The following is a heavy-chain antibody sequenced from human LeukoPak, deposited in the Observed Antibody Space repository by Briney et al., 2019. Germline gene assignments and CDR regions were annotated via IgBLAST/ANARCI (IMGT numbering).Heavy chain of an antibody. CDR3: ALGLVPHYYYYYGMDV. D-gene: IGHD6-19*01. Sequence: ASVKVSCKASGYTFTSYGIGWVRQAPGQGLEWMGWISAYNGNTNYAQKLQGRVTMTTDTSTSTAYMELRSLRSDDTAVYYCALGLVPHYYYYYGMDVWGQGTTVTVSS. V-gene: IGHV1-18*01. J-gene: IGHJ6*02. CDR1: GYTFTSYG. CDR2: ISAYNGNT.